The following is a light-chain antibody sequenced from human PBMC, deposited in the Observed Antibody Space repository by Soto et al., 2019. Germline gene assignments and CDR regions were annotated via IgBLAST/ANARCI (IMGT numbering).Light chain of an antibody. CDR1: QNILYSSNNKNY. CDR3: QQYIGEPLT. CDR2: WAS. J-gene: IGKJ2*01. Sequence: DIVMTQSPDSLAVSLGERATINCKSSQNILYSSNNKNYLAWYQQKPGQPPKLLIYWASTRESGVPDRFSGSGSGTDFTLTIRSLQAEDVAIYDCQQYIGEPLTFGQGTKLEIK. V-gene: IGKV4-1*01.